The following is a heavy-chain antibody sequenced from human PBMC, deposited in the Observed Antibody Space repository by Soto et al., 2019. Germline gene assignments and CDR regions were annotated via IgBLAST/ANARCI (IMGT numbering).Heavy chain of an antibody. CDR1: GGSFSGYY. Sequence: SETVSLTCAVYGGSFSGYYWSWIRQPPGKGLEWIGEINHSGSTNYNPSLKSRVTISVDTSKNQFSLKLSSVTAADTAVYYCAREAIYDYVWGSYRGRTAYYFDYWGQGTLVTVSS. V-gene: IGHV4-34*01. D-gene: IGHD3-16*02. CDR3: AREAIYDYVWGSYRGRTAYYFDY. J-gene: IGHJ4*02. CDR2: INHSGST.